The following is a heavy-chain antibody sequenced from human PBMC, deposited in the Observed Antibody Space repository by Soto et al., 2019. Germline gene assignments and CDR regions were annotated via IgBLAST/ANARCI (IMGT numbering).Heavy chain of an antibody. CDR3: ARVRGYGNSGFADP. Sequence: QLQLQESGPGLVKPSQTLSLTCTVSGDSISSAGYYWGWIRQHPGKGLECIGYILFTGSTSYNPSLKNRVTISVDTSENQFSLKLRSVTAADTAVYYCARVRGYGNSGFADPWGQGTLVIVSS. V-gene: IGHV4-31*03. D-gene: IGHD6-13*01. CDR1: GDSISSAGYY. CDR2: ILFTGST. J-gene: IGHJ5*02.